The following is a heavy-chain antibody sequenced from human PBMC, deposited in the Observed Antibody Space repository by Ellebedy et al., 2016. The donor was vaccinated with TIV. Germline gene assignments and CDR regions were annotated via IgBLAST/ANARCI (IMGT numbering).Heavy chain of an antibody. Sequence: GESLKISCAASGFTFSGSAMHWVRQASGKGLEWVANIKEDGSEKHYVDSVEGRFTISRDNAKNSLYLQMNSLGVEDTAVYYCARGGNHFFGHWGQGNLVTVSS. J-gene: IGHJ4*02. CDR2: IKEDGSEK. V-gene: IGHV3-7*03. CDR1: GFTFSGSA. D-gene: IGHD4-23*01. CDR3: ARGGNHFFGH.